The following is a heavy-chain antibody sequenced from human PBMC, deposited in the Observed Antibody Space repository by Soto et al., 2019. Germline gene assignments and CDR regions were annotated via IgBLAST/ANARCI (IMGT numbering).Heavy chain of an antibody. J-gene: IGHJ6*02. Sequence: QVQLVQSGAEVKKPGASVKVSCKASGYTFTSYDINWVRQATGKGLVWRGWMNPNSGNTGSAQKFQGSVTPTRDTSISTRYMRLSTLGGDDTAVYFNAGEIQARAIDVLAQGTTATVSS. V-gene: IGHV1-8*02. CDR2: MNPNSGNT. D-gene: IGHD1-1*01. CDR1: GYTFTSYD. CDR3: AGEIQARAIDV.